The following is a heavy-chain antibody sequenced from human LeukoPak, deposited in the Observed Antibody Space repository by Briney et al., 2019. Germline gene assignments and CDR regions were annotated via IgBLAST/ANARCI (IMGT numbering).Heavy chain of an antibody. V-gene: IGHV1-46*01. CDR1: GYTFTSYY. J-gene: IGHJ6*02. CDR2: INPSGGST. CDR3: AYVVPAAHYYYGMDV. Sequence: ASVKVSCKASGYTFTSYYMHWVRQAPGQGLEWMGIINPSGGSTSYAQKFQGRVTMTRDMSTSTVYMELSSLRSEDTAVYYCAYVVPAAHYYYGMDVWGQGTTVTVSS. D-gene: IGHD2-2*01.